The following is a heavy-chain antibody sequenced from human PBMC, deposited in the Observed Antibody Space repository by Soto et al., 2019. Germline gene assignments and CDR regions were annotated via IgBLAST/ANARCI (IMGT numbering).Heavy chain of an antibody. CDR3: ARDAYDYDDTSGYYRH. D-gene: IGHD3-22*01. Sequence: PGGSLRLSCAASGFTFSSYSMNWVRQAPGKGLEWVSYISSSSSTIYYADSVKGRFTISRDNAKNSLYLQMNSLRDEDTAVYYCARDAYDYDDTSGYYRHWGPGTLVIVSS. CDR1: GFTFSSYS. V-gene: IGHV3-48*02. J-gene: IGHJ4*02. CDR2: ISSSSSTI.